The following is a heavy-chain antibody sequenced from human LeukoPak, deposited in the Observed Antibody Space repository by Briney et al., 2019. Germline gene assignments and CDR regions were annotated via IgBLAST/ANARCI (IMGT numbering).Heavy chain of an antibody. J-gene: IGHJ4*02. Sequence: PSETLSLTCTVSGGSINTYYWSWVRQPPGEALEWIGYILNNGNTNYNPSLKSRVTMSVDTSRNEFSLKANSVTAADTAVYYCARHLAARLGGARFSDYWGQGTLVTVSS. CDR2: ILNNGNT. V-gene: IGHV4-59*08. CDR3: ARHLAARLGGARFSDY. CDR1: GGSINTYY. D-gene: IGHD2-21*01.